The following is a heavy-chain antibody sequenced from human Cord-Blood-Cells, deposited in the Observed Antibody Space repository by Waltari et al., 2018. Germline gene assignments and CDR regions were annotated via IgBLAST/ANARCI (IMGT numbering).Heavy chain of an antibody. J-gene: IGHJ5*02. CDR3: ARRYYDFWSGYYQENWFDP. CDR1: GGSISSSSYY. Sequence: QLQLQESGPGLVKPSETLSLTCTVSGGSISSSSYYWGWIRQPPGKGLEWIGSIYYSGSTYYNPSLKSRVTISVDTSKNHFSLKLSSVTAADTAVYYCARRYYDFWSGYYQENWFDPWGQGTLVTVSS. V-gene: IGHV4-39*01. D-gene: IGHD3-3*01. CDR2: IYYSGST.